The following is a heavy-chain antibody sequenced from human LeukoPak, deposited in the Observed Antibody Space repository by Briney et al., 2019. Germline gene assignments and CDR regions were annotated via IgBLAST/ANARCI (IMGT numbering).Heavy chain of an antibody. Sequence: GASVKVSCKASGGTFSSYAISWVRQAPGQGHEWMGGIIPIFGTANYAQKFQGRVTITTDESTSTAYMELSSLRSEDTAVYYCAGDWYLGAFDIWGQGTMVTVSS. J-gene: IGHJ3*02. CDR2: IIPIFGTA. CDR1: GGTFSSYA. D-gene: IGHD6-13*01. V-gene: IGHV1-69*05. CDR3: AGDWYLGAFDI.